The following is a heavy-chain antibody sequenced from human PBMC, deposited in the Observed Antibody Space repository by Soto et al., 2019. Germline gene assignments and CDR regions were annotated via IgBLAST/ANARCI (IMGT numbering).Heavy chain of an antibody. D-gene: IGHD2-2*02. Sequence: GGSLRLSCVGSGFTFSTYSSNWVRQAPGKGLEWVSSISSRSDIYYADSVKGRFTISRDNAKNSVSLQMNSLRAEDTAVYYCGREYTAWPLAYGSDVWGQGTTVTVYS. V-gene: IGHV3-21*01. CDR2: ISSRSDI. CDR1: GFTFSTYS. J-gene: IGHJ6*02. CDR3: GREYTAWPLAYGSDV.